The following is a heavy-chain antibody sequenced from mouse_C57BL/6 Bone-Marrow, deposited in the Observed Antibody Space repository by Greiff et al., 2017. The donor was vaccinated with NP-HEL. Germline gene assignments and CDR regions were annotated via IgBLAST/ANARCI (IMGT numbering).Heavy chain of an antibody. D-gene: IGHD2-3*01. CDR2: ISDGGSYT. V-gene: IGHV5-4*01. Sequence: EVQGVESGGGLVKPGGSLKLSCAASGFTFSSYAMSWVRQTPEKRLEWVATISDGGSYTYYPDNVKGRFTISRDNAKNNLYLQMSHLKSEDTAMYYCARDLYDGYYEFAYWGQGTLVTVSA. J-gene: IGHJ3*01. CDR3: ARDLYDGYYEFAY. CDR1: GFTFSSYA.